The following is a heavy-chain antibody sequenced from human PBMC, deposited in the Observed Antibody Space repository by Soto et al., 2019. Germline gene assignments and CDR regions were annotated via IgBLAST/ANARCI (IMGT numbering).Heavy chain of an antibody. D-gene: IGHD2-15*01. CDR3: ARGIATGQLDH. CDR1: GYTFTRYT. Sequence: ASVKVSCKASGYTFTRYTMNWVRQAPGQRLEWMGWINPDNGNTKSSQKFQDRVIITRDTSASTAYMDLSSLRSEDTAVYYCARGIATGQLDHWGQGTLVTVSS. J-gene: IGHJ5*02. V-gene: IGHV1-3*01. CDR2: INPDNGNT.